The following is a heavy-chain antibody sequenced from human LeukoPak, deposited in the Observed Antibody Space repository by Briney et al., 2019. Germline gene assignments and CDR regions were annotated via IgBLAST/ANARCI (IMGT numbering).Heavy chain of an antibody. CDR1: GGSISSYY. CDR3: AGAQRVYYYDSSGAFDI. D-gene: IGHD3-22*01. CDR2: IYTSGST. V-gene: IGHV4-4*07. Sequence: SETLSLTCTVSGGSISSYYWSWIRQPAGKGLEWIGRIYTSGSTNYNPSLKSRVTMSVDTSKNQFSLKLSSVTAADTAVYYCAGAQRVYYYDSSGAFDIWGQGTMVTVSS. J-gene: IGHJ3*02.